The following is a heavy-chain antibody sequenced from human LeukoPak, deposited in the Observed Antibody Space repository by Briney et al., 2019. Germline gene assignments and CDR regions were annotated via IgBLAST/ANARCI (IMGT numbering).Heavy chain of an antibody. V-gene: IGHV3-48*02. Sequence: QTGGSLRLSCAASGFTFSTYNMNWVRQAPGKGLEWLSYISSSSNTIYYADSVKGRFTISRDNAKNSLYLQMDSLRDEDTAVYYCARDRKEWNLWGQGTLVTVPS. CDR3: ARDRKEWNL. CDR1: GFTFSTYN. D-gene: IGHD3-3*01. J-gene: IGHJ4*02. CDR2: ISSSSNTI.